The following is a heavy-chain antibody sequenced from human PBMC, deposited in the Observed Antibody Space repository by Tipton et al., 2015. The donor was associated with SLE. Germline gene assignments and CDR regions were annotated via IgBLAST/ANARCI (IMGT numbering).Heavy chain of an antibody. Sequence: SLRLSCAASGFTFSSYSMNWVRQAPGKGLEWVSSISSSCSYIYYADSVKGRFTISRDNAKNSLYLQMNSLRAEDTAVYYCARDGTVTTLYYYYMDVWGKGTTVTVSS. CDR3: ARDGTVTTLYYYYMDV. CDR2: ISSSCSYI. D-gene: IGHD4-17*01. V-gene: IGHV3-21*01. CDR1: GFTFSSYS. J-gene: IGHJ6*03.